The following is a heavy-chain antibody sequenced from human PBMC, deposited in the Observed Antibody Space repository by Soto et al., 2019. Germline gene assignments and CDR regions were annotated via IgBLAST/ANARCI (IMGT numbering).Heavy chain of an antibody. D-gene: IGHD2-21*01. CDR2: LYGSGGGI. Sequence: GGCLRLSCAASGFTFSNYAMIWARQAPGRGLEWVSGLYGSGGGIFYADSVKGRFTISRDNSDNSVHLQMNSLRVEDTAVYYCAKDAVSRDGAWLVDHWGQGTVVTVSS. CDR1: GFTFSNYA. J-gene: IGHJ4*02. CDR3: AKDAVSRDGAWLVDH. V-gene: IGHV3-23*01.